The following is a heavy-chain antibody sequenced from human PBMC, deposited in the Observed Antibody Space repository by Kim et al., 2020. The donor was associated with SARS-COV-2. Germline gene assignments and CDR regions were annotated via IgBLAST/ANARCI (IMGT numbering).Heavy chain of an antibody. CDR3: ARGISTWHGSDY. Sequence: GGSLRLSCAASGFIVSTTYMSWARQAPGKGLEFVSVIYTAGYTYYADSVEGRFTISRDTSKNTIYLQMNNLRAEDTAVYYCARGISTWHGSDYWGRGTLVTVSS. D-gene: IGHD3-3*02. J-gene: IGHJ4*02. CDR1: GFIVSTTY. V-gene: IGHV3-53*01. CDR2: IYTAGYT.